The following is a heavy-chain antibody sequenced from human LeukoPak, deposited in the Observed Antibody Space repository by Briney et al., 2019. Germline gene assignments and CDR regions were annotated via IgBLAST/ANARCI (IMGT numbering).Heavy chain of an antibody. CDR2: IDPSDSYT. Sequence: GESLQISCKGSGYSFTDYWITWVRQIPGQGLEWMGRIDPSDSYTNYSPSFQGHVTISADTSVSTVYLQWSRVKASDTAMYYCARRRSDSSVSWFDPWGQGTLVTVSS. CDR3: ARRRSDSSVSWFDP. D-gene: IGHD6-6*01. CDR1: GYSFTDYW. V-gene: IGHV5-10-1*01. J-gene: IGHJ5*02.